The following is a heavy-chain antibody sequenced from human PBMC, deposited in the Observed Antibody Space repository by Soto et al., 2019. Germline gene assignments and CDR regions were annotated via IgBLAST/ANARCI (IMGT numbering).Heavy chain of an antibody. V-gene: IGHV4-39*01. J-gene: IGHJ3*02. CDR3: AKGGSGSYSNAFDI. CDR2: IYYSGST. CDR1: GGSISSSGYS. Sequence: PSETLSLTCTVSGGSISSSGYSWGWIRQPPGKGLEWIRSIYYSGSTYYNPSLKSRVTISVDTSKNQFSLKLSSVTAADTAVYYCAKGGSGSYSNAFDIWGQGTMVTVSS. D-gene: IGHD3-10*01.